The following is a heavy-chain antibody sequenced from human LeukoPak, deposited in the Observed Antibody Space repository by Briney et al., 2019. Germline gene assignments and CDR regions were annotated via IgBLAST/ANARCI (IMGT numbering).Heavy chain of an antibody. J-gene: IGHJ3*02. Sequence: PGGSLRLSCVASGFSFSSYWMAWVRQAPGKGLEWVANIKYDGSLKFYVDSVKGRFTISRDNAKNSLYLQMNSLRAEDTALYYCAKGARITMVRGVKGDAFDIWGQGTMVTVSS. D-gene: IGHD3-10*01. CDR1: GFSFSSYW. V-gene: IGHV3-7*03. CDR2: IKYDGSLK. CDR3: AKGARITMVRGVKGDAFDI.